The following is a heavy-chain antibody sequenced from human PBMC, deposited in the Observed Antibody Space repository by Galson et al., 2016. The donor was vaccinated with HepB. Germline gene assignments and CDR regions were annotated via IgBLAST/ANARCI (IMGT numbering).Heavy chain of an antibody. Sequence: SVKVSCKASGYTFTNNGISWVRQAPGQGLEWMGWISANNGDTKYAKNFQGRVTMTRDTPTSTAYMELTSLRSDDTATYYCATDSQYRFDSWGQGTLVAVSS. CDR1: GYTFTNNG. V-gene: IGHV1-18*01. CDR2: ISANNGDT. J-gene: IGHJ5*01. D-gene: IGHD2/OR15-2a*01. CDR3: ATDSQYRFDS.